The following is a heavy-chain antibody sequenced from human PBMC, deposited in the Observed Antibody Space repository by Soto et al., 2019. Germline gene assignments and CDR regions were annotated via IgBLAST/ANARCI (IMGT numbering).Heavy chain of an antibody. CDR3: ARVTSDYIWGSYRYAYYFDY. V-gene: IGHV4-59*01. D-gene: IGHD3-16*02. CDR1: GGSISSYY. J-gene: IGHJ4*02. CDR2: IYHSGST. Sequence: SETLSLTCTVSGGSISSYYWSWIRQPPGKGLEWIGYIYHSGSTNYNPSLKSRVTISVDTSKDQFSLKLSSVTAADTAVYYCARVTSDYIWGSYRYAYYFDYRGQGTLVTVSS.